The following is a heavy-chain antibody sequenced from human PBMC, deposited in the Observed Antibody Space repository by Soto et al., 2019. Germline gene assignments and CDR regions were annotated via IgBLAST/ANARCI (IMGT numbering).Heavy chain of an antibody. V-gene: IGHV3-7*01. CDR1: GFTFSTYW. J-gene: IGHJ3*02. CDR3: ARDYDFWSGYYEGPHDAFDI. CDR2: IKQDGSEK. Sequence: WGALRLSGAGAGFTFSTYWMTWVHQAPGKGLEWVANIKQDGSEKSYVDSGKGRFTISRDNAKNSLYLQMNSPRAEDTAVYYCARDYDFWSGYYEGPHDAFDIWGQGTMVTVSS. D-gene: IGHD3-3*01.